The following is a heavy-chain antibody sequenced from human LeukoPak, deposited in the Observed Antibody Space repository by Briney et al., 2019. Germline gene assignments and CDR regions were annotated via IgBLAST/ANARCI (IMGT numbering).Heavy chain of an antibody. Sequence: GASVKVSCKASGYTFTSYAMHWLRQAPGQRLEWMGWINAGNGNTKYSQKFQGRVTITRDTSASTAYLELSSLRSEDTAVYYCARAAYDGWFGELDYFDYWGQGTLVTVSS. CDR2: INAGNGNT. CDR3: ARAAYDGWFGELDYFDY. V-gene: IGHV1-3*01. J-gene: IGHJ4*02. D-gene: IGHD3-10*01. CDR1: GYTFTSYA.